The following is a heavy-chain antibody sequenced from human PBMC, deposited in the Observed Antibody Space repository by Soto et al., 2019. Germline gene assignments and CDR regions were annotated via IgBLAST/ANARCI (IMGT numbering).Heavy chain of an antibody. D-gene: IGHD2-15*01. V-gene: IGHV4-59*08. CDR1: GGSISRYY. CDR2: IYYNGNT. Sequence: AETLSLTCTVSGGSISRYYWIWIRQTPGKGLEWIGYIYYNGNTNQNPSLKSRVTMSMDTSKNQLSLKLSSVTAADTAVYYCARRGDIWFGMDVWGKGTTVTVSS. CDR3: ARRGDIWFGMDV. J-gene: IGHJ6*04.